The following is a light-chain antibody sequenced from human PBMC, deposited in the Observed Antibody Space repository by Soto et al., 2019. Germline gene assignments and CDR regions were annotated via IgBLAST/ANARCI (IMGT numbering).Light chain of an antibody. CDR1: QSISTW. Sequence: DIQMTQSPSTLSASVGDRVTITCRASQSISTWLAWYQQKPGKAPKLLIYDASSLESGVPSRFSGSGSGTEFTLTISSLQPDDFATYYCQQYNSPSKTFGPGTKVDIK. CDR3: QQYNSPSKT. CDR2: DAS. J-gene: IGKJ1*01. V-gene: IGKV1-5*01.